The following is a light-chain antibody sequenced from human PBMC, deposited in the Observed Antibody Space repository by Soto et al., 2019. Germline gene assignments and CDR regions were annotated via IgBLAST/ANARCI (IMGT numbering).Light chain of an antibody. J-gene: IGKJ1*01. Sequence: DIQMTQSPSTLSASIGARVTITCRASQTINNWLAWYNQKPGNAPNLLMYHASNLETGVPTRFSGSAFGTEYTHAISGLQPDDFATYYCQHCNSYPWTVGQGTKVEIK. CDR3: QHCNSYPWT. CDR2: HAS. V-gene: IGKV1-5*01. CDR1: QTINNW.